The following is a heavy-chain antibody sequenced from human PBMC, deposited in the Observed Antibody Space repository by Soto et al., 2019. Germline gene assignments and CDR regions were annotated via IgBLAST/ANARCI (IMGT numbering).Heavy chain of an antibody. CDR3: ARVSDTTEWLDAYYSDY. J-gene: IGHJ4*02. V-gene: IGHV1-46*01. CDR1: GYTFTSYY. Sequence: ASVKVSCKASGYTFTSYYMHWVRQAPGQGLEWMGIINPSGGSTSYAQKFQGRVTMTRDTSTSTVYMELSSLRSEDTAVYYCARVSDTTEWLDAYYSDYWGQGTLVTVSS. CDR2: INPSGGST. D-gene: IGHD6-19*01.